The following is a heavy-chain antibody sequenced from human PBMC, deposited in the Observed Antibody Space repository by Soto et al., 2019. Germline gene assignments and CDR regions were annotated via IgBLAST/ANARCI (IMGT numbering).Heavy chain of an antibody. J-gene: IGHJ4*02. CDR1: GGSISNYY. CDR2: IYYSGSS. Sequence: PSETLSLTCTVSGGSISNYYWSWIRQPPGKGLEWIGYIYYSGSSNYNPSLKSRVTISVDTSKNQFSLRLSSVTAADTAVYYCAREFIAAAGLGFDYWGQGTLVTVSS. D-gene: IGHD6-13*01. V-gene: IGHV4-59*01. CDR3: AREFIAAAGLGFDY.